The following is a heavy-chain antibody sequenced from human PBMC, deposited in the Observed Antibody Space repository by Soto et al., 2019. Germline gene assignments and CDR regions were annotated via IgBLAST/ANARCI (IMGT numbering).Heavy chain of an antibody. CDR3: ARGLDKSAGGAFDI. J-gene: IGHJ3*02. CDR2: IPHDGNNE. V-gene: IGHV3-33*01. CDR1: AFPFSRSA. D-gene: IGHD3-10*01. Sequence: HPGGSLRLSCAASAFPFSRSAMHWLRQAPGKWLEWVAVIPHDGNNEDYTDSVRGRFTISRDNSKNTFYLQMNSLRGEDTAVYYCARGLDKSAGGAFDIWGQGTMVTVSS.